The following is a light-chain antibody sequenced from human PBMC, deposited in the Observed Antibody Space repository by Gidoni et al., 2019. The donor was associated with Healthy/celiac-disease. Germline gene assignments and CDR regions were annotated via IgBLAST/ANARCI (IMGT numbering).Light chain of an antibody. V-gene: IGKV1-39*01. Sequence: DTQMTQSLSSLSASVGDRVTITCRASQSISSYLNWYQQKPGKAPKLLIYAASSLQSGVPSRFSGSGSGTDFTLTISSLQPGDFTNYYCQQSDSTRWTFXQXTKVEIK. CDR1: QSISSY. J-gene: IGKJ1*01. CDR3: QQSDSTRWT. CDR2: AAS.